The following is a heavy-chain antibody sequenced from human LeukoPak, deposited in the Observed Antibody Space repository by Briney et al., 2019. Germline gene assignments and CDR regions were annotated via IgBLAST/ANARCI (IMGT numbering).Heavy chain of an antibody. V-gene: IGHV3-66*01. CDR2: IYSGGST. Sequence: GGSLRLSCAASAFSLNAYNMNWVRQAPGKGLEWVSVIYSGGSTYYADSVKGRFTISRDNSKNTLYLQMNSLRAEDTAVYYCAREMAVWGQGALVTVSS. J-gene: IGHJ4*02. CDR3: AREMAV. CDR1: AFSLNAYN. D-gene: IGHD2-8*01.